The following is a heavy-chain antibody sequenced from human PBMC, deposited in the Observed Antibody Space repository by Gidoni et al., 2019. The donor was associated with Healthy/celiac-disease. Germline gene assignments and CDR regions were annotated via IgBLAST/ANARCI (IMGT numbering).Heavy chain of an antibody. Sequence: EVQLVESGGGLVQPGGSLRLSCAASGFTFSSYDMHWVRQATGKGLEWVSAIGTAGDTYYPGSVKGRFTISRENAKNSLYLQMNSLRAEDTAVYYCARSDYGNDAFDIWGQGPMLPVSS. CDR1: GFTFSSYD. CDR3: ARSDYGNDAFDI. V-gene: IGHV3-13*01. J-gene: IGHJ3*02. CDR2: IGTAGDT. D-gene: IGHD4-17*01.